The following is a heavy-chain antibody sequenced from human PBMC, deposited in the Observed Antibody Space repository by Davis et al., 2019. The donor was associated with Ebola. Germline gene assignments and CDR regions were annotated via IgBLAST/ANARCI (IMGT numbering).Heavy chain of an antibody. J-gene: IGHJ4*02. D-gene: IGHD2/OR15-2a*01. CDR1: GFTLSAHW. Sequence: GESLKISCSASGFTLSAHWMHWVRQAPGKGLEWVSSIGSDNIATYYADSVKGRFTISRDDSKKTLYLQMNSLRDEDTAVYFCAKYFCDSPTCRGNYDYWGQGALVTVSS. CDR3: AKYFCDSPTCRGNYDY. V-gene: IGHV3-23*01. CDR2: IGSDNIAT.